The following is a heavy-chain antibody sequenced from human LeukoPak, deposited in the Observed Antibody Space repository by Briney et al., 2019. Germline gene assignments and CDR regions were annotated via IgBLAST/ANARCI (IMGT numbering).Heavy chain of an antibody. V-gene: IGHV4-59*01. D-gene: IGHD6-19*01. Sequence: PSETLSLTCTVSGGSISSYYWSWIRQPPGKGLEWIGYIYYSGSTNYNPSLESRVTISVDTSKNQFSLKLSSVTAADTAVYYCARVSSGWYPYYFDYWGQGTLVTVSS. CDR1: GGSISSYY. CDR2: IYYSGST. CDR3: ARVSSGWYPYYFDY. J-gene: IGHJ4*02.